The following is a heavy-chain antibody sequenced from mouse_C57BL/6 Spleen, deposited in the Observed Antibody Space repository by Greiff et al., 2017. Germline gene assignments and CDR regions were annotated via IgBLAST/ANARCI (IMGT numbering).Heavy chain of an antibody. CDR1: GYAFSSSW. CDR3: ARSGYAMDY. CDR2: IYPGDGDT. J-gene: IGHJ4*01. V-gene: IGHV1-82*01. Sequence: VKLMESGPELVKPGASVKISCKASGYAFSSSWMNWVKQRPGKGLEWIGRIYPGDGDTNYNGKFKGKATLTADKSSSTAYMQLSSLTSEDSAVYFCARSGYAMDYWGQGTSVTVSS. D-gene: IGHD3-2*02.